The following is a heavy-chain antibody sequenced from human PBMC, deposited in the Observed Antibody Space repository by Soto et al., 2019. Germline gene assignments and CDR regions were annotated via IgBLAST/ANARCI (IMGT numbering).Heavy chain of an antibody. CDR3: ARSIPAAAGLNWFDP. CDR2: IYYSGST. J-gene: IGHJ5*02. V-gene: IGHV4-59*01. Sequence: LSLTCTVSGGSISSYYWSWIRQPPGKGLEWIGYIYYSGSTNYNPSLKSRVTISVDTSKNQFSLKLSSVTAADTAVYYCARSIPAAAGLNWFDPWGQGTLVTVSS. D-gene: IGHD6-13*01. CDR1: GGSISSYY.